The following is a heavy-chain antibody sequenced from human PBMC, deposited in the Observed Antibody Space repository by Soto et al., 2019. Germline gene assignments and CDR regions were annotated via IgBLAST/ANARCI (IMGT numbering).Heavy chain of an antibody. CDR3: ARDSPIIVVVPAANPFDY. CDR2: ISAYNGNT. V-gene: IGHV1-18*01. Sequence: QVQLVQSGAEVKKPGASVKVSCKASGYTFTGYGISWVRQAPGQGLEWMGWISAYNGNTNYAQKLQGRVTMTTDTSTSTAYMELRSLRSDDTAVYYCARDSPIIVVVPAANPFDYWGQGTLVTVSS. CDR1: GYTFTGYG. J-gene: IGHJ4*02. D-gene: IGHD2-2*01.